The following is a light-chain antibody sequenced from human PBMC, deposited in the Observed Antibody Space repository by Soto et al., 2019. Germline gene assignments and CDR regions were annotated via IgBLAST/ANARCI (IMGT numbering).Light chain of an antibody. V-gene: IGKV3-20*01. Sequence: ETVMTQSPATLSVSPGERATLSCRASQTVSSNLAWYQQKPGQAPRLLIXXASSRATGIPDRFSGSGSGTDFTLTINRLEPEDFAVYYCQQYDSSPPFALTFGGGTKVDIK. CDR1: QTVSSN. J-gene: IGKJ4*01. CDR2: XAS. CDR3: QQYDSSPPFALT.